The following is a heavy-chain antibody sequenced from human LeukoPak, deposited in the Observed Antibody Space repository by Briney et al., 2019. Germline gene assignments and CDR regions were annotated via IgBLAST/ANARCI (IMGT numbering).Heavy chain of an antibody. J-gene: IGHJ4*02. CDR1: GYTFTDYC. Sequence: GASVKVSCKASGYTFTDYCMHWVRQAPGQGLEWMGWINPNSGGTNYAQKFQGRVTMTRDKSISTAYMELYSLRSDDTAVYYCASPALSYYYDSSAYMGYWGQGTLVTVSS. D-gene: IGHD3-22*01. V-gene: IGHV1-2*02. CDR3: ASPALSYYYDSSAYMGY. CDR2: INPNSGGT.